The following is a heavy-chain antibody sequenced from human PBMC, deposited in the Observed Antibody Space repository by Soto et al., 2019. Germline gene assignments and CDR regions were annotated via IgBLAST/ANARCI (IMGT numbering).Heavy chain of an antibody. V-gene: IGHV4-39*01. CDR1: GGSISSSSYY. J-gene: IGHJ4*02. Sequence: PSETLSLTCTVSGGSISSSSYYWGWIRQPPGKGLEWIGSIYYSGSTYYNPSLKSRVTISVDTSKNQFSLKLSSVTAADTAVYYCATPGEYDFWSGYFDYWGQGTLVTVS. CDR2: IYYSGST. CDR3: ATPGEYDFWSGYFDY. D-gene: IGHD3-3*01.